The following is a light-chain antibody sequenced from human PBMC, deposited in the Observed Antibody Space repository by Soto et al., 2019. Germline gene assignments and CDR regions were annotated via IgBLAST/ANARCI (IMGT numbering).Light chain of an antibody. CDR1: QSVSNSY. CDR3: QQYGSSPPIT. Sequence: PREIAPLSCRASQSVSNSYLAWYQQQPVQAPRLLIYGASSRATGIPDRFSGSGSGTDFTLTISRLEPEDFAVYYCQQYGSSPPITFGQGTRLEIK. V-gene: IGKV3-20*01. J-gene: IGKJ5*01. CDR2: GAS.